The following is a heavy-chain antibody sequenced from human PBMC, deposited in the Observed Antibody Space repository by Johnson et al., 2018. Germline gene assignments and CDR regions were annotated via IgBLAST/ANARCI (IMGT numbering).Heavy chain of an antibody. CDR2: IRSKANSYAT. Sequence: VQLVQSGGGLVQPGGSLKLSCAASGFTFSGSAMHWVRQASGKGLEWVGRIRSKANSYATAYAASVKGRFTISRDDSKNTAFLQMNSLKTGDTAVYYCTRSSYGSSTSGYQVIAVAGHDDAFDIWGQGTMVTVSS. V-gene: IGHV3-73*01. CDR1: GFTFSGSA. CDR3: TRSSYGSSTSGYQVIAVAGHDDAFDI. J-gene: IGHJ3*02. D-gene: IGHD2-2*01.